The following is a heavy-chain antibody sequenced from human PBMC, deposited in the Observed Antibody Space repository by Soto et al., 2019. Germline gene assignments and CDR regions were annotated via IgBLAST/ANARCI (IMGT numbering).Heavy chain of an antibody. CDR1: GGSISSSSYY. J-gene: IGHJ6*02. Sequence: SETLSLTCPVSGGSISSSSYYWGWIRQPPGKGLEWIGSIYYSGSTYYNPSLKSRVTISVDTSKNQFSLKLSSVTAADTAVYYCARRLYYDSSGFEGGGMDVWGQGTTVT. V-gene: IGHV4-39*01. D-gene: IGHD3-22*01. CDR3: ARRLYYDSSGFEGGGMDV. CDR2: IYYSGST.